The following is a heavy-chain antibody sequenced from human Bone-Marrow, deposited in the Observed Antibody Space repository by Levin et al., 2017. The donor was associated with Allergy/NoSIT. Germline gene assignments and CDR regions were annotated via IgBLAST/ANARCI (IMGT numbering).Heavy chain of an antibody. Sequence: SVKVSCKIFGGTFNSHAFTWVRQAPGQGLEWLGGIIPAFGTPNHAQKFQDRITFTADKSTATVYMELTRLTSGDSAVYYCARVRRGIVASTGFDYWGQGTLVTVSS. CDR2: IIPAFGTP. D-gene: IGHD1-26*01. J-gene: IGHJ4*02. V-gene: IGHV1-69*06. CDR3: ARVRRGIVASTGFDY. CDR1: GGTFNSHA.